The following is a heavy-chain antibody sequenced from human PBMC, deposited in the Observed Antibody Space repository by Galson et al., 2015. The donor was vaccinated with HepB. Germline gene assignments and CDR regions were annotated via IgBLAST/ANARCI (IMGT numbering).Heavy chain of an antibody. CDR1: GGSISSYY. V-gene: IGHV4-59*08. J-gene: IGHJ6*02. Sequence: ETLSLTCTVSGGSISSYYWSWIRQPPGKGLEWIGYIYYSGSTNYNPSFKSRVTISGDTSKNQFSLRLDSVTAADTAVYYCGRRFSNGWVYYSGLDVWGQGTTVTVSS. CDR2: IYYSGST. CDR3: GRRFSNGWVYYSGLDV. D-gene: IGHD6-19*01.